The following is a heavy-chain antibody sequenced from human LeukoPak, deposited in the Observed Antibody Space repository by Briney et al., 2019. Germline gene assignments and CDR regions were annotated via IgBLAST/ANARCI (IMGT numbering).Heavy chain of an antibody. J-gene: IGHJ4*02. Sequence: GGSLRLSCSASGFFFSIYAMNWVRQAPGKGLEWISYINSSGNSTYYADSVKGRFTISRDNFKNTLYLQMNSLRGDDTAVYYFAGESTAVQENWGQGTLVTVSS. CDR2: INSSGNST. D-gene: IGHD6-6*01. CDR1: GFFFSIYA. V-gene: IGHV3-48*03. CDR3: AGESTAVQEN.